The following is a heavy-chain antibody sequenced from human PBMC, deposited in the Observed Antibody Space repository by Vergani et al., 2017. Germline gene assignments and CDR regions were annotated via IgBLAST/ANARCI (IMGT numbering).Heavy chain of an antibody. CDR1: GGSISSSSYY. J-gene: IGHJ3*02. Sequence: QLQLQESGPGLVKPSETLSLTCTVSGGSISSSSYYWGWIRQPPGKGLEWIGSIYYSGSTYYNPSLKSRVTISVDTSKNQFSLKLSSVTAADTAVYYCARSSGYYDSSGYYYDAFDIWGQGTMVTVSS. CDR3: ARSSGYYDSSGYYYDAFDI. V-gene: IGHV4-39*07. D-gene: IGHD3-22*01. CDR2: IYYSGST.